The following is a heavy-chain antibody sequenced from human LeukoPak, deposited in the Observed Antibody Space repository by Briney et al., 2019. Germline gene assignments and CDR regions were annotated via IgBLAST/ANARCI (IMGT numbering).Heavy chain of an antibody. D-gene: IGHD1-7*01. CDR1: GFTFSSYA. J-gene: IGHJ2*01. Sequence: GGSLRLSCAASGFTFSSYAMHWVRQAPGKGLEWVAVISYDGGNKYYADSVKGRFTISRDNSKNTMYMQMNSLRAEDTAVYYCARAGGGPTTLYWYFDIWGRGTLVTVSS. V-gene: IGHV3-30*04. CDR3: ARAGGGPTTLYWYFDI. CDR2: ISYDGGNK.